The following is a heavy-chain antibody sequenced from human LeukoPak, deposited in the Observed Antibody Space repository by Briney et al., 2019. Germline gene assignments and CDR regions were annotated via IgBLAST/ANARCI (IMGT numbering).Heavy chain of an antibody. CDR2: INHSGST. V-gene: IGHV4-34*01. CDR1: GGSFSGYY. Sequence: PSGTLSLTCAVYGGSFSGYYWSWLRQPPGKGLEWLGEINHSGSTNYNPSLKSRVTISVDTSKNQFSLKLSSVTAADTAVYYCARGRRYCSSTSCYGYWFDYWGQGTLVTVSS. CDR3: ARGRRYCSSTSCYGYWFDY. J-gene: IGHJ4*02. D-gene: IGHD2-2*01.